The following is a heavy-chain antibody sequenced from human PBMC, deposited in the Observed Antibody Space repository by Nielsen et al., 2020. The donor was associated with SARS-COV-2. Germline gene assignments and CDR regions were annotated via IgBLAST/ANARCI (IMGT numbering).Heavy chain of an antibody. J-gene: IGHJ4*02. V-gene: IGHV1-69*01. D-gene: IGHD3-16*02. CDR3: ARDRTPYYDYVWGSYRPGDFDY. Sequence: WVRQAPGQGLEWMGGIIPIFGTANYAQKFQGRVTITADESTSTAYMELSSLRSEDTAVYYCARDRTPYYDYVWGSYRPGDFDYWGQGTPVTVSS. CDR2: IIPIFGTA.